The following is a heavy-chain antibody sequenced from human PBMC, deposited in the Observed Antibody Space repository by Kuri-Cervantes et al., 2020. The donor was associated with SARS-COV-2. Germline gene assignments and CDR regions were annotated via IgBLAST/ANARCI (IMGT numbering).Heavy chain of an antibody. D-gene: IGHD3-22*01. Sequence: LSLTCAASGFTFSSYWMHWVRQAPGKGLVWVSRINSDGSSTSYADSVKGRFTISRDNAKNTLYLQMNSLRAEDTAVYYCARDYYDSSGVYWSRGTLVTVSS. J-gene: IGHJ4*02. CDR2: INSDGSST. CDR3: ARDYYDSSGVY. CDR1: GFTFSSYW. V-gene: IGHV3-74*01.